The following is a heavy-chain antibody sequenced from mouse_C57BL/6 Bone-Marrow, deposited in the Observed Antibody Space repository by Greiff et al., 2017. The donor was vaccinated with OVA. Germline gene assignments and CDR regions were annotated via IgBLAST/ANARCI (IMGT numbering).Heavy chain of an antibody. V-gene: IGHV1-9*01. CDR2: ILPGSGST. J-gene: IGHJ2*01. CDR1: GYTFTGYW. D-gene: IGHD3-2*01. CDR3: RGEEETVDY. Sequence: VQLQQSGAELMKPGASVKLSCKASGYTFTGYWIEWVKQRPGHGLEWIGEILPGSGSTNYHEKFKGKATFTADTSSSTAYMQLRSLTSEDSAIFYGRGEEETVDYWGQGTTLTVSS.